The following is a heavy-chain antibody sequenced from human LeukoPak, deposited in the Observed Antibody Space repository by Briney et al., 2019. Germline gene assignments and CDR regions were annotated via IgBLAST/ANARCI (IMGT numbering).Heavy chain of an antibody. V-gene: IGHV4-34*01. Sequence: SETLSLTCAVYGGSFSGYYWSWIRQPPGKGLEWIGEINHSGSTNYNPSLKSRVTISVDTSKNQFSPKLSSVTAADTAVYYCARGYYDSSGYYFDYWGQGTLVTVSS. CDR2: INHSGST. CDR3: ARGYYDSSGYYFDY. D-gene: IGHD3-22*01. CDR1: GGSFSGYY. J-gene: IGHJ4*02.